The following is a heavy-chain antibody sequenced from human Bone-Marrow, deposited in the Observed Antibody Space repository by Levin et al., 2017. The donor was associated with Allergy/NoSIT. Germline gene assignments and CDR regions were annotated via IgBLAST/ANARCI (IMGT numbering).Heavy chain of an antibody. CDR2: ISYDGSNT. J-gene: IGHJ3*01. CDR1: GFNLSTYA. CDR3: TRLLVTMARNLRRKALDV. V-gene: IGHV3-30*04. D-gene: IGHD3-10*01. Sequence: GGSLRLSCAASGFNLSTYAMHWVRQAPAKGPEWLAFISYDGSNTYYIDSVKGRFTISRDNSENKVYLQMNALRAEDTALYYCTRLLVTMARNLRRKALDVWGQGTAVTVSS.